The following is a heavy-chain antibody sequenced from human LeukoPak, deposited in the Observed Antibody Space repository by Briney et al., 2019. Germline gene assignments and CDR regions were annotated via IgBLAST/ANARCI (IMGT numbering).Heavy chain of an antibody. J-gene: IGHJ4*02. CDR1: GGSISSHY. CDR2: ISYSGST. CDR3: ARGQWLPVFDF. D-gene: IGHD3-22*01. V-gene: IGHV4-59*11. Sequence: PSETLSLTCTVSGGSISSHYWSWIRQPPGKGLEWIGYISYSGSTNYNPSLKSRVTISVDTSKNHFSLKLSSVTAADTAVYYCARGQWLPVFDFWGQGPLVTVSS.